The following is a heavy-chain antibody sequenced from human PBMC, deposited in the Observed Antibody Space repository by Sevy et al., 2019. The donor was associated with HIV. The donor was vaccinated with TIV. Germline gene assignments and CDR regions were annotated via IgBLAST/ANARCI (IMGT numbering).Heavy chain of an antibody. D-gene: IGHD3-10*02. J-gene: IGHJ6*02. CDR1: GFTFSSYA. Sequence: GGSLRLSCAASGFTFSSYAMHWVRQAPGKGLEWAAVISYNGSNKYNADSVKGQFTTSRDNSKNTLYVQMNSLRAEDTAVYYCAGASPMSGSNAADYCGMDVWGQGTTVTVSS. CDR3: AGASPMSGSNAADYCGMDV. CDR2: ISYNGSNK. V-gene: IGHV3-30-3*01.